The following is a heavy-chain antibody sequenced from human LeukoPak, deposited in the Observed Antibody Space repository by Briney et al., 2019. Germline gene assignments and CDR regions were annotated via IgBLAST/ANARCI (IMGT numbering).Heavy chain of an antibody. Sequence: GGSLRLSCAASGFTFSSYAMGWVRQAPGKGLEWVSSISGSGGSTYYADSVKSRFTISRVNSNNTLYLQMNSLRADDTAVYYCAAEGALGAGGGTDDCWGQGTLVTVSS. J-gene: IGHJ4*02. CDR3: AAEGALGAGGGTDDC. CDR2: ISGSGGST. V-gene: IGHV3-23*01. D-gene: IGHD3-16*01. CDR1: GFTFSSYA.